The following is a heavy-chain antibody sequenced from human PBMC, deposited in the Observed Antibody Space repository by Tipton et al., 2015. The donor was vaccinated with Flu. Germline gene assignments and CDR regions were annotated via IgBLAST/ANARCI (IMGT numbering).Heavy chain of an antibody. D-gene: IGHD2-8*02. J-gene: IGHJ6*03. CDR3: VKFARGNCTGSICTVNYYINV. Sequence: QLVQSGAEVRKPGESLKISCKGSGYSFSSYWIGWVRQMPGKGLEWMGLIYPGDSDTKYSPSFQGQVTMSADKSISTAYLQWSSLKASDTAMYYCVKFARGNCTGSICTVNYYINVWGKGSTVTVSS. CDR2: IYPGDSDT. CDR1: GYSFSSYW. V-gene: IGHV5-51*01.